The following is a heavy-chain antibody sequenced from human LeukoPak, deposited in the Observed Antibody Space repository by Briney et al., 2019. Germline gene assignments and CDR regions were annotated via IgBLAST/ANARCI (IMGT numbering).Heavy chain of an antibody. CDR2: INHSGST. V-gene: IGHV4-34*01. J-gene: IGHJ4*02. CDR1: GGSFSGYY. D-gene: IGHD1-7*01. Sequence: SETLSLTCAVYGGSFSGYYWSWIRQPPGKGLEWIGEINHSGSTNYNPSLKSRVTISVDTSKNQFSLKLSSVTAADTAVYYCARRNNWNYDYWGQGTLVTVSS. CDR3: ARRNNWNYDY.